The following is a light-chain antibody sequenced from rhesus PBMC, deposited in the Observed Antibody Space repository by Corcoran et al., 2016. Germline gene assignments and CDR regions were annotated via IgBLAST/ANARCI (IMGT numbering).Light chain of an antibody. J-gene: IGKJ1*01. V-gene: IGKV1-28*01. Sequence: GDTVIITCRASQGVSRYLNWFQQKPGKAPKLLFYAASTLESGVPSRFSGSGFGTEFTRTISSLQPEDFAAYYCLQHNSYPRAFGQGTKVEIK. CDR2: AAS. CDR1: QGVSRY. CDR3: LQHNSYPRA.